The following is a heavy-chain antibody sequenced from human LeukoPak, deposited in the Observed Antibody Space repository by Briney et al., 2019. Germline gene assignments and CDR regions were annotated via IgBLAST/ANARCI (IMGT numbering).Heavy chain of an antibody. CDR3: ARFPPYYDILTGWNKGGYFDY. D-gene: IGHD3-9*01. V-gene: IGHV4-34*01. CDR2: INHSGST. CDR1: GGSFSGYY. Sequence: SETLSLTCAVYGGSFSGYYWSWIRQPPGKGLEWIGEINHSGSTNYNPSLKSRVTISVDTSKNQFSLKLSSVTAADTAVYYCARFPPYYDILTGWNKGGYFDYWGQGTLVTVSS. J-gene: IGHJ4*02.